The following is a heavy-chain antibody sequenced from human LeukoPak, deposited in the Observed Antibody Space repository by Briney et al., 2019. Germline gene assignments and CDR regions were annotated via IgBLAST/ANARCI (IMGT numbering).Heavy chain of an antibody. V-gene: IGHV3-53*01. J-gene: IGHJ4*02. Sequence: GGSLRLSCAASGFAVSSNYMSWDRQAPGKGLEWVSVIYSGGSTYYADSVKGRFTISRDNSKNTLYLQMNSLRAEDTAVYYCARESYNSGIDYWGQGTLVTVSS. D-gene: IGHD6-19*01. CDR2: IYSGGST. CDR3: ARESYNSGIDY. CDR1: GFAVSSNY.